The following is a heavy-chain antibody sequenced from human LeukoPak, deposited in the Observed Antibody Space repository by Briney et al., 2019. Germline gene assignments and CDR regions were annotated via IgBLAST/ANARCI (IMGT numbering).Heavy chain of an antibody. V-gene: IGHV3-48*04. J-gene: IGHJ4*02. Sequence: PGGSLRLSCAASGFTFSSYSMNWVRQAPGKGLEWVSHISTSGTTKYYAESVKGRFTISRDNAKNTLDLQMNSLRPEDTALYYCAREGAGEFDYWGQGIQVTVSS. CDR1: GFTFSSYS. D-gene: IGHD6-19*01. CDR3: AREGAGEFDY. CDR2: ISTSGTTK.